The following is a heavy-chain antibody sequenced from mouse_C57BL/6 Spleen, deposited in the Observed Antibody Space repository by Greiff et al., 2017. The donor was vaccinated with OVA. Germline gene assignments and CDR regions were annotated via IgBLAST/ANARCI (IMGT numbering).Heavy chain of an antibody. V-gene: IGHV14-4*01. Sequence: EVQVVESGAELVRPGASVKLSCTASGFNIKDDYMPWVKQRPEQGLEWIGWFDPENGDTEYASKFQGKATITADTSSHTAYLQLRSLTSEVTAVHYCTTVVVHFDYWGQGTTLTVSS. CDR2: FDPENGDT. D-gene: IGHD1-1*01. J-gene: IGHJ2*01. CDR3: TTVVVHFDY. CDR1: GFNIKDDY.